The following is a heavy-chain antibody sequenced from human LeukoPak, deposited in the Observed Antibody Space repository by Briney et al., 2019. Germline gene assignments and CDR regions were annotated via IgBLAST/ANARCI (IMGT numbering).Heavy chain of an antibody. V-gene: IGHV3-30*18. J-gene: IGHJ1*01. D-gene: IGHD4-17*01. CDR3: AKSDYGDYVRYFQH. Sequence: GGSLRLSCAASGFTFSSYGMHWVRQAPGKGLDWVAVISYDGSNKYYADSVKGRFTISRDNSKNTLYLQMNSLRAEDTAVYYCAKSDYGDYVRYFQHWGQGTLVTVSS. CDR2: ISYDGSNK. CDR1: GFTFSSYG.